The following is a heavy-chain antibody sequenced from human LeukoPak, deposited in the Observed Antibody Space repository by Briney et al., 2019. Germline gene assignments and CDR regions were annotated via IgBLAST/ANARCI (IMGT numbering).Heavy chain of an antibody. Sequence: SETLSLTCAVYGGSFSGYYWSWIRQPPGKGLEWIGEINHSGSTNYNPSLKSRVTISVDTSKNQFSLKLGSVTAADTAVYYCARVPHYDFWSGYSLLGIDYWGQGTLVTVSS. CDR1: GGSFSGYY. CDR2: INHSGST. V-gene: IGHV4-34*01. CDR3: ARVPHYDFWSGYSLLGIDY. D-gene: IGHD3-3*01. J-gene: IGHJ4*02.